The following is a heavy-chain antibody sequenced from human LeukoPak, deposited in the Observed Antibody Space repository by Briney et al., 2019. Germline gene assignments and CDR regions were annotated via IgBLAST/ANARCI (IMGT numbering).Heavy chain of an antibody. CDR3: ARGLGNSTNVAGNWFDP. CDR2: NRYSGST. CDR1: GGSISSSSYY. J-gene: IGHJ5*02. D-gene: IGHD1-1*01. Sequence: PSETLSLTCTVSGGSISSSSYYCGWIRQPPGKGLEWISSNRYSGSTYYNPSLKSRVTISVDTSKNQFSLKLSSVTAADTAVYYCARGLGNSTNVAGNWFDPWGQGTLVTVSS. V-gene: IGHV4-39*01.